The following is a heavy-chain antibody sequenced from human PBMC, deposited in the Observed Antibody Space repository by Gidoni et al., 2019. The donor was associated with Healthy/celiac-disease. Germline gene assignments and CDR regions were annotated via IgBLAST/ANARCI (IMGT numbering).Heavy chain of an antibody. V-gene: IGHV3-21*01. CDR1: GFTFSSYS. J-gene: IGHJ2*01. Sequence: EVQLVESGGGLVKPGGSLRLSCAASGFTFSSYSMNWVRQAPGKGLEWFSSISSSGSTIYYADSVKGRFTISRDNAKNSLYLQMNSLRAEDTAVYYCARQERGWYFDLWGRGTLVTVSS. CDR3: ARQERGWYFDL. CDR2: ISSSGSTI.